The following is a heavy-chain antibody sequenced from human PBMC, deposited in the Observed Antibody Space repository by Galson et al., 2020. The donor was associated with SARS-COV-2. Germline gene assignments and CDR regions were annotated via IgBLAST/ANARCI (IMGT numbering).Heavy chain of an antibody. D-gene: IGHD1-7*01. CDR2: IIPILGIA. V-gene: IGHV1-69*04. Sequence: ASVKVSCKASGGTFSSYAISWVRQAPGQGLEWMGRIIPILGIANYAQKFQGRVTITADKSTSTAYMELSSLRSEDTAVYYCARDSGNWNYVRGPFDYWGQGTLVTVSS. CDR1: GGTFSSYA. CDR3: ARDSGNWNYVRGPFDY. J-gene: IGHJ4*02.